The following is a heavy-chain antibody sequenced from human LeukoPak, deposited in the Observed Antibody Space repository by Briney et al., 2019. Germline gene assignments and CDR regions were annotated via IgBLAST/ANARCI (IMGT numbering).Heavy chain of an antibody. D-gene: IGHD3-9*01. Sequence: GSLRLSCAASGFTFSSYAMSWVRQAPGKGLEWVSAISGSGGSTYYADSVKGRFTISRDNSKNTLYLQMNSLRAEDTAVYYCAKDSHILTGYYSYFDYWGQGTLVTVSS. CDR2: ISGSGGST. J-gene: IGHJ4*02. CDR3: AKDSHILTGYYSYFDY. V-gene: IGHV3-23*01. CDR1: GFTFSSYA.